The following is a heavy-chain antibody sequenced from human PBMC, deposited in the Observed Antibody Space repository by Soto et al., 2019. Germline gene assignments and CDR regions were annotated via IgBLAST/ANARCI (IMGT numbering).Heavy chain of an antibody. CDR1: GGSISSSSYY. J-gene: IGHJ5*02. CDR2: IYYSGST. V-gene: IGHV4-39*01. CDR3: ARSNYDFWSGYYTNWFDP. Sequence: QLQLQESGPGLVKPSETLSLTCTVSGGSISSSSYYWGWIRQPPGKGLEWIGSIYYSGSTYYNPSLKSRVTISVDTSKNQFSLKLSSVTAADTAVYYCARSNYDFWSGYYTNWFDPWGQGTLVTVSS. D-gene: IGHD3-3*01.